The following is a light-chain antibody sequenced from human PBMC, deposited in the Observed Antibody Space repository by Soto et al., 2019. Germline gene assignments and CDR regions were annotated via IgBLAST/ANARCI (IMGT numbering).Light chain of an antibody. CDR3: QQFDNLPFT. V-gene: IGKV1-33*01. J-gene: IGKJ5*01. CDR2: DSS. Sequence: DIQMTQSPSSLSASVGDRVTIICQASQDINNYLNWYQQKPGKAPKLLIYDSSNLEIGVQSRFSGSGYGTRFSFTISSLQPEDIATYYCQQFDNLPFTFGHGTRLEIK. CDR1: QDINNY.